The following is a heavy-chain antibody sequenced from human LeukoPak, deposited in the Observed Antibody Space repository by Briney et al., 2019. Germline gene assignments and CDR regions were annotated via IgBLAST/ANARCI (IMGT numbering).Heavy chain of an antibody. CDR2: IYYSGST. J-gene: IGHJ4*02. Sequence: SETLSLTCTVSGGSIGSYYWSWIRQPSGKGLEWIGYIYYSGSTNYNPSLKSRVTISVDTSKNQFSLKLSSVTAADTAVYYCARGASSWQSRYYFDYWGQGTLVTVSS. D-gene: IGHD6-13*01. CDR3: ARGASSWQSRYYFDY. CDR1: GGSIGSYY. V-gene: IGHV4-59*01.